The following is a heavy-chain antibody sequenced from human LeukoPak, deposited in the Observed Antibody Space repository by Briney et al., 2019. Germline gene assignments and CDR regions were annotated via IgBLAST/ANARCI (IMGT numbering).Heavy chain of an antibody. CDR2: IYTSGST. J-gene: IGHJ6*02. Sequence: SETLSLTCTVSGGSISSYYWSWIRQPAGKGLEWIGRIYTSGSTNYNPSLKSRVTMSIDTSKNQFSLKLSSVTAADTAVYYGARVSGRQDGPGMDVWGQGTTVTVSS. V-gene: IGHV4-4*07. D-gene: IGHD3-10*01. CDR1: GGSISSYY. CDR3: ARVSGRQDGPGMDV.